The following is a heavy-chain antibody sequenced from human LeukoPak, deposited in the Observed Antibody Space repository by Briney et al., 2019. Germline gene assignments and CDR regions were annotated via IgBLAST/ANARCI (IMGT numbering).Heavy chain of an antibody. CDR2: IYYTGST. J-gene: IGHJ4*02. Sequence: SETLSLTCSVSGGSVSSYYWSWIRQPPGKGLEWIGYIYYTGSTNYNPSLKSRVTMFEDKSKNQFSLRLYSVTVADTAVYYCARHFAYSSSSYFDYWGQGTLVTVSS. V-gene: IGHV4-59*08. CDR1: GGSVSSYY. D-gene: IGHD6-6*01. CDR3: ARHFAYSSSSYFDY.